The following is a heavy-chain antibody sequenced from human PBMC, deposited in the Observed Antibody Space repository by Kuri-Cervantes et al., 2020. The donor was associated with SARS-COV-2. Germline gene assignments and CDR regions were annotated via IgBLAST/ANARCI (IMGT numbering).Heavy chain of an antibody. V-gene: IGHV3-30*18. D-gene: IGHD5-12*01. CDR3: AKAYDPYGMDV. Sequence: GESLKISCAASGFTFSSYGMHWVRQAPGKGLEWVAVISYDGINKYYADSVKGRFTISRDNSKNTLYLQMNSLRAEDTAVYYCAKAYDPYGMDVWGQGTTVTVSS. CDR1: GFTFSSYG. CDR2: ISYDGINK. J-gene: IGHJ6*02.